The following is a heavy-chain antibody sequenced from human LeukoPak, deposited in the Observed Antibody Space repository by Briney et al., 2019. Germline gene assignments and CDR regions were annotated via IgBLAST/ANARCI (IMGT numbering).Heavy chain of an antibody. V-gene: IGHV3-7*01. Sequence: GGSLRLSCAASGFIFTNYFMSWVRQAPAKGLEWVASIKHEGSEKYYVDSVRGRFTISRDNTMNSLYLQMSSLRAEDTAVYYCATDRGWRTSGYYLYYFEYWGQGTLVTYSS. J-gene: IGHJ4*02. CDR2: IKHEGSEK. CDR1: GFIFTNYF. D-gene: IGHD3-3*01. CDR3: ATDRGWRTSGYYLYYFEY.